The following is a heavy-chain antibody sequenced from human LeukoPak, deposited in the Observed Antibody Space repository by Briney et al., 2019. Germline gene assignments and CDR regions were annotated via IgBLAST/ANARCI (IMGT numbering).Heavy chain of an antibody. CDR1: GGSISSSSYY. Sequence: SETLSLTCTVSGGSISSSSYYWGWIRQPPGKGLEWIGSIYYSGSTYYNPSLKSRVTISVDTSKNQFSLKLSSVTAADTAVYYCARGYDSSAYYFFDYWGQGTLVTVSS. D-gene: IGHD3-22*01. J-gene: IGHJ4*02. CDR2: IYYSGST. CDR3: ARGYDSSAYYFFDY. V-gene: IGHV4-39*07.